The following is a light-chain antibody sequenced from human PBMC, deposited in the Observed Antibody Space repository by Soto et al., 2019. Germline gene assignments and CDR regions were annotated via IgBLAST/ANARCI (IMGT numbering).Light chain of an antibody. J-gene: IGKJ1*01. V-gene: IGKV1-5*01. Sequence: DIQMTQSPSTLSASVGSRVTITCRASQSIGGWLAWYQQKPGKAPKLLIHDVSNLQSGVPLRFSGSGSGTEFTLTISSLQPDDSATYYCQQYNYYRTCGQGTKGDIK. CDR2: DVS. CDR1: QSIGGW. CDR3: QQYNYYRT.